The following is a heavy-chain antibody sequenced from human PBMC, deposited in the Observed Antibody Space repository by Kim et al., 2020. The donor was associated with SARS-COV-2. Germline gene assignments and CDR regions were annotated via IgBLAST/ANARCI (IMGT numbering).Heavy chain of an antibody. CDR2: IKQDGSEK. V-gene: IGHV3-7*03. D-gene: IGHD2-2*01. Sequence: GESLRLSCAASGFTFSSYWMSWVRQAPGKGLEWVANIKQDGSEKYYVDSVKGRFTISRDNAKNSLYLQMNSLRAEDTAVYYCARDRVVVVPAAMYYYYGMDVWGQGTTVTVSS. CDR3: ARDRVVVVPAAMYYYYGMDV. J-gene: IGHJ6*02. CDR1: GFTFSSYW.